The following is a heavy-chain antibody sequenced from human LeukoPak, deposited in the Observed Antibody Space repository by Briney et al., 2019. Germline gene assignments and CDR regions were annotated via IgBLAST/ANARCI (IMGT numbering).Heavy chain of an antibody. J-gene: IGHJ4*02. CDR3: VRDGGVSGYDLLDY. D-gene: IGHD5-12*01. CDR1: GFIFSNYW. V-gene: IGHV3-7*01. Sequence: GGSLRLSCTASGFIFSNYWMTWVRQAPGKGLEWVAQINQDGSKEYYIDSVKARFSISRDNAGNSLSLQMNSLRAEDTAVYYCVRDGGVSGYDLLDYWGQGTLVTVSS. CDR2: INQDGSKE.